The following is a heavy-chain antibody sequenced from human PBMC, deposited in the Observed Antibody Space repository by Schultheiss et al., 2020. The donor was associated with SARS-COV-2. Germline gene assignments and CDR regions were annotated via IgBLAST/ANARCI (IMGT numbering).Heavy chain of an antibody. J-gene: IGHJ4*02. CDR2: IKSKTDGGTT. Sequence: GGSLRLSCAASGFTFSNAWMSWVRQAPGKGLEWVGRIKSKTDGGTTDYAAPVKGRFTISRDDSKNTLYLQMNSLSAEDTAVYYCARDQTKDFDYWGQGTLVTVSS. V-gene: IGHV3-15*01. D-gene: IGHD1/OR15-1a*01. CDR1: GFTFSNAW. CDR3: ARDQTKDFDY.